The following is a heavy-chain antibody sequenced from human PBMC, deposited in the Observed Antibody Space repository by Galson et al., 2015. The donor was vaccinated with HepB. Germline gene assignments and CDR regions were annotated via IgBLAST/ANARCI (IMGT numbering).Heavy chain of an antibody. CDR3: ARALASLDSSGYSHFDY. CDR1: GFTFSSYS. J-gene: IGHJ4*02. V-gene: IGHV3-21*01. CDR2: ISSSSSYI. Sequence: SLRLSCAASGFTFSSYSMNWVRQAPGKGLEWVSSISSSSSYIYYADSVKGRFTISRDNAKNSLYLQMNSLRAEDTAVYYCARALASLDSSGYSHFDYWGQGTLVTVSS. D-gene: IGHD3-22*01.